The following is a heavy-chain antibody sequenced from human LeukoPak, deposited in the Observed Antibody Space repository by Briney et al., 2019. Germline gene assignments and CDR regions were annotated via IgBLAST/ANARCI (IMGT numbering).Heavy chain of an antibody. D-gene: IGHD3-10*01. CDR3: AKEGGSGSYME. CDR1: GFTFSSYA. J-gene: IGHJ4*02. Sequence: QVQLVESGGGVVQPGRSLRLSCAASGFTFSSYAMHWVRQAPGKGLEWVAFIRYDGSKKYYAEYVKGRFTISRDNSKNTLYLQMNSLRVEDTAVYYCAKEGGSGSYMEWGQGTLVPVYS. CDR2: IRYDGSKK. V-gene: IGHV3-30*02.